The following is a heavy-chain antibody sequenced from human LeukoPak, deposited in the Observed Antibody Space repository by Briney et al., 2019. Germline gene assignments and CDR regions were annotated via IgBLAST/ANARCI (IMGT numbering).Heavy chain of an antibody. Sequence: GGSLRLSCAASGFTVSSNYMSWVRQAPGKGLEWVSVIYSGGSTYYADSVKGRFTISRDNSKNTLYLQMNSLRAEDTAVYYCAREGLGYCSSTSCSNYMDVWGKGTTVTVSS. CDR3: AREGLGYCSSTSCSNYMDV. J-gene: IGHJ6*03. V-gene: IGHV3-53*01. D-gene: IGHD2-2*01. CDR1: GFTVSSNY. CDR2: IYSGGST.